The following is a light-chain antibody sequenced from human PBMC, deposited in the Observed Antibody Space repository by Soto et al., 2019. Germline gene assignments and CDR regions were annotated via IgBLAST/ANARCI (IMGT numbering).Light chain of an antibody. CDR2: GAS. CDR1: QSVSGTY. CDR3: QQYGTLPTT. V-gene: IGKV3-20*01. Sequence: EIVLTQSPGTLSLSPGERGTLSCRASQSVSGTYLAWYQQTPGQAPRLLIYGASTRATGIPDRFNGSGSGTDFTLTISRLEPEDFTVYYCQQYGTLPTTFGPGTKVDIK. J-gene: IGKJ3*01.